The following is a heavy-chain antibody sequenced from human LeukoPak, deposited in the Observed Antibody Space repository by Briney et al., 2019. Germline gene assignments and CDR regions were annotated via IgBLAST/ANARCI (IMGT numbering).Heavy chain of an antibody. CDR2: FDPEDGET. CDR1: GYTLTGLS. D-gene: IGHD3-10*01. Sequence: GASVKVSCKVSGYTLTGLSMHWVRQAPGKGLEWMGGFDPEDGETIYAQKFQGRVTMTEDTSTDTAYMEPSSLRSEDTAVYYCATAMANYFDYWGQGTLVTVSS. J-gene: IGHJ4*02. V-gene: IGHV1-24*01. CDR3: ATAMANYFDY.